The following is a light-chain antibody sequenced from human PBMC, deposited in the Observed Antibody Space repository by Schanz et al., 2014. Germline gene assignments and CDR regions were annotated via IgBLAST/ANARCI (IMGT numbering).Light chain of an antibody. Sequence: EILMTQSPLSLSVTPGEPASISCRSSQSLLHSSGYNYLNWYLQKPGHSPQLLIYLGSSRASGVPDKFSGSGSGTDFTLKISGVEAEDVGVYYCLQTLKTPHTFGQGTRLDIK. CDR3: LQTLKTPHT. V-gene: IGKV2-28*01. CDR1: QSLLHSSGYNY. CDR2: LGS. J-gene: IGKJ5*01.